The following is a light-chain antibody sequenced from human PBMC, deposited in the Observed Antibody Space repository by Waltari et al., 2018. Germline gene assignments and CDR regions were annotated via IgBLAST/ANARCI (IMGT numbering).Light chain of an antibody. J-gene: IGKJ3*01. CDR1: QSVSSY. CDR3: QQRSNLGS. V-gene: IGKV3-11*01. Sequence: EIVLTQSPATLSLSPGERATLSCRASQSVSSYLAWYQQKPGQAPRLLIYAASNRATGIPARFSGRGSGTDFTLTISSLEPEDFAVYYCQQRSNLGSFGPGTKVDIK. CDR2: AAS.